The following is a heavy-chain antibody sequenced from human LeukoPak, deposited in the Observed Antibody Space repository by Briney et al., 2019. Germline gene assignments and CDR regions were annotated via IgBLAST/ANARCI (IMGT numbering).Heavy chain of an antibody. CDR1: GFTFSSYW. CDR3: AKSVSSVTTESDY. D-gene: IGHD4-11*01. CDR2: ISGSGGST. J-gene: IGHJ4*02. V-gene: IGHV3-23*01. Sequence: GGSLRLSCAASGFTFSSYWMSWVRQAPGKGLEWVSAISGSGGSTYYADSVKGRFTISRDNSKNTLYLQMNSLRAEDTAVYYCAKSVSSVTTESDYWGQGTLVTVSS.